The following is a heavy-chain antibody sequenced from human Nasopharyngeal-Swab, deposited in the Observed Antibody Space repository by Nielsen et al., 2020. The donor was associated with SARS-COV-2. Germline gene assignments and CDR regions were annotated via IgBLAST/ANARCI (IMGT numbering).Heavy chain of an antibody. V-gene: IGHV3-15*01. Sequence: PGKGQEWGGRIKSKTDGGTTDYAAPVKGRFTISRDDSKNTLYLQMNSLKTEDTAVYYCTTEGGKYYDFWSGYYGYYGMDVWGQGTTVTVSS. CDR3: TTEGGKYYDFWSGYYGYYGMDV. CDR2: IKSKTDGGTT. D-gene: IGHD3-3*01. J-gene: IGHJ6*02.